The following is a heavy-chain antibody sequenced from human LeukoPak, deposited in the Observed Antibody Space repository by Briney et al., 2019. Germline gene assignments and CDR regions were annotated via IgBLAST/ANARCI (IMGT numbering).Heavy chain of an antibody. Sequence: NPSETLSLTCTVSGGSISSSSYYWGWIRQPPGKGLEWIGSIYYTGSTYYNPSLKSRVTISVDTSKNQFSLKLSSVTAADTAVYYCASRVRGVIPYWGQGTLVTVSS. CDR2: IYYTGST. CDR3: ASRVRGVIPY. D-gene: IGHD3-10*01. CDR1: GGSISSSSYY. V-gene: IGHV4-39*01. J-gene: IGHJ4*02.